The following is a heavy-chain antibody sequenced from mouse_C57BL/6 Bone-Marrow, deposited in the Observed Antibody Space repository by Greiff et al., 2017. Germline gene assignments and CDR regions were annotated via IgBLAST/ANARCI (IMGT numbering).Heavy chain of an antibody. CDR3: TTLDRNYVAWFAY. Sequence: VHVKQSGAELVRPGASVKLSCTASGFNIKDDYMHWVKQRPEQGLEWIGWIDPENGDTEYASKFQGKATITADTSSNTAYLQLSSLTSEDTAVYYCTTLDRNYVAWFAYWGQGTLVTVSA. CDR1: GFNIKDDY. V-gene: IGHV14-4*01. J-gene: IGHJ3*01. D-gene: IGHD1-1*01. CDR2: IDPENGDT.